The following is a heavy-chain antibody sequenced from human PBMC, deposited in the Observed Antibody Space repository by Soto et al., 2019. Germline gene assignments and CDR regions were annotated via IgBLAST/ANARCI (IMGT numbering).Heavy chain of an antibody. J-gene: IGHJ4*02. CDR2: ISGSRSYK. Sequence: EVQLVESGGGLVQPGGSLSLSFAASGFTSGGYAITWVRQAPGRGREGVASISGSRSYKYYADSVKGRFTISRDNAKNSLYLQMNSLRAEDTAVYYCARDCGYSYGYPGYWGQGTLVTVSS. D-gene: IGHD5-18*01. V-gene: IGHV3-21*01. CDR1: GFTSGGYA. CDR3: ARDCGYSYGYPGY.